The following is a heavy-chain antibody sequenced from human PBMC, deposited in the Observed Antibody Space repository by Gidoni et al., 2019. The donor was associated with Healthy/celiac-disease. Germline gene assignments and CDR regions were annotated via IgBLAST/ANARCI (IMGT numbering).Heavy chain of an antibody. CDR2: ISYDGSNK. CDR1: GFAFSSYG. J-gene: IGHJ4*02. V-gene: IGHV3-30*18. CDR3: AKDRDSYGYGGLDY. Sequence: QVQLVESGGAVVQPGRSLRLACADSGFAFSSYGMHWVRQAPGKGLEWVAVISYDGSNKYYADSVKGRFTISRDNSKNTLYLQMNSLRAEDTAVYYCAKDRDSYGYGGLDYWGQGTLVTVSS. D-gene: IGHD5-18*01.